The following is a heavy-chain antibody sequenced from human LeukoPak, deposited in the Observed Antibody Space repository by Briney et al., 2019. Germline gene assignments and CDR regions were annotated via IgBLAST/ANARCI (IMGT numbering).Heavy chain of an antibody. CDR3: ARAPFSSGSF. Sequence: GGSLRLSCAASGFTFSNYGMSWVRQAPGKGLEWVSGISGSGSSKNYADSVKGRLTISRDNSKNTLYLQMNSLRAEDTAVYYCARAPFSSGSFWGQGTLVTVSS. CDR1: GFTFSNYG. D-gene: IGHD6-19*01. CDR2: ISGSGSSK. V-gene: IGHV3-23*01. J-gene: IGHJ4*02.